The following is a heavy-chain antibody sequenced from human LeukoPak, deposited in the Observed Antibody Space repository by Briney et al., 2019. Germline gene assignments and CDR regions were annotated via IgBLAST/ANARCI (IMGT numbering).Heavy chain of an antibody. CDR1: GYTFTSYD. CDR3: AQNYDILTDDAFDI. CDR2: MNPNSGNT. V-gene: IGHV1-8*01. D-gene: IGHD3-9*01. Sequence: ASVNGSCKASGYTFTSYDINWVRQATGQGLEWMGWMNPNSGNTGYAQKFQGRVTMTRNTSISTAYMELSSLRSEDTAVYYCAQNYDILTDDAFDIWGQGTMVTVSS. J-gene: IGHJ3*02.